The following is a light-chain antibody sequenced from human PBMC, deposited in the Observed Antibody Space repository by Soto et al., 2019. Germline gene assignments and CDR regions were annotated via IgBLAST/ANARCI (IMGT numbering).Light chain of an antibody. CDR2: LGS. CDR1: QSLLHSNGYNN. CDR3: MQALQTPYT. J-gene: IGKJ2*01. V-gene: IGKV2-28*01. Sequence: DIVMTQSPLSLPVTPGEPASISCRSSQSLLHSNGYNNLDWYRQKPGQSPQLLIYLGSNRASGVPDRFSGSGSGTDFTLKISRVEAEDVGVYYCMQALQTPYTFGQGTKLEIK.